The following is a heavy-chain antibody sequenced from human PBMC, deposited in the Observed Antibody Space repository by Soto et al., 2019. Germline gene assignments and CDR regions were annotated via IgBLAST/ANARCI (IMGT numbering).Heavy chain of an antibody. D-gene: IGHD3-10*01. J-gene: IGHJ6*02. CDR3: ARGQITMVRGVIIPPYYYYGMDV. V-gene: IGHV4-34*01. Sequence: PSETLSRTCAVYGGSFSGYYWSWIRQPPGKGLEWIGEINHSGSTNYNPSLKSRVTISVDTSKNQFSLKLSSVTAADTAVYYCARGQITMVRGVIIPPYYYYGMDVWGQGTTVTVSS. CDR2: INHSGST. CDR1: GGSFSGYY.